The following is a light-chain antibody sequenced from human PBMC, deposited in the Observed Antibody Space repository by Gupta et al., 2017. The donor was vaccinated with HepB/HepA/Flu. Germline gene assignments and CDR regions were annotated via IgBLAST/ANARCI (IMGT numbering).Light chain of an antibody. Sequence: IQMTQSPSSLSASVGDRVTITCRASQSITYYLNWYQQKPGKAPKILIYGASSLQSGVPSRFSGSGSGTDFTLTISSLQPEDFAIYYCQQTYSPPYTFGQGTKLEIK. CDR3: QQTYSPPYT. J-gene: IGKJ2*01. V-gene: IGKV1-39*01. CDR2: GAS. CDR1: QSITYY.